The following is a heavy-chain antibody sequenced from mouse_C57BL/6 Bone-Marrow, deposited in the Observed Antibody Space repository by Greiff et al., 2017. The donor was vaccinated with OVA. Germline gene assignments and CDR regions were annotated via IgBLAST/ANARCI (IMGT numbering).Heavy chain of an antibody. D-gene: IGHD2-5*01. CDR3: ARGAYYSNTGFAY. CDR1: GYSFTDYN. CDR2: INPNYGTT. J-gene: IGHJ3*01. Sequence: VQLKQSGPELVKPGASVKISCKASGYSFTDYNMNWVKQSNGKSLEWIGVINPNYGTTSYNQKFKGKATLTVDQSSSTAYMQLNSLTSEDSAVYYGARGAYYSNTGFAYWGQGTLVTVSA. V-gene: IGHV1-39*01.